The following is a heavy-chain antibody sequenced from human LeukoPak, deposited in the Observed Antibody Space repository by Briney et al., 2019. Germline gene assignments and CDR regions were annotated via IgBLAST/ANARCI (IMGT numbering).Heavy chain of an antibody. J-gene: IGHJ6*03. CDR3: ARSVEGYCRGGSCYSYSYYMDV. Sequence: SETLSLTCAVYVGSFSGYYWSCIRQPPGKGLEWIGEISHSGSTNYNPSLKSRVTISVDTSKNQFSLKLSSVTAADTAVYYCARSVEGYCRGGSCYSYSYYMDVWGKGTTVTVSS. CDR2: ISHSGST. V-gene: IGHV4-34*01. D-gene: IGHD2-15*01. CDR1: VGSFSGYY.